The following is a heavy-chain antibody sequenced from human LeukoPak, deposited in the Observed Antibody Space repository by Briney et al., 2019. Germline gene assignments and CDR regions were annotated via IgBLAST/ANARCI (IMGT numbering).Heavy chain of an antibody. Sequence: ASVKVSCKASGYTFSGYSLHWVRQAPGQGLEWMGWINPNSGGTNYAQKFQGRVTMTRDTSISTAYMELSRLRSDDTAVYYCAREGDYGDYGANYYYYMDVWGKGTTVTISS. J-gene: IGHJ6*03. V-gene: IGHV1-2*02. CDR1: GYTFSGYS. CDR2: INPNSGGT. CDR3: AREGDYGDYGANYYYYMDV. D-gene: IGHD4-17*01.